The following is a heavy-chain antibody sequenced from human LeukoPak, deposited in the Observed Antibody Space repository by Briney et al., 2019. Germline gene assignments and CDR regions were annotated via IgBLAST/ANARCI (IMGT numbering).Heavy chain of an antibody. CDR2: INHSGST. Sequence: SETLSLTCGVSGGSFSSHYWTWIRQPPGKGREWIGEINHSGSTNYNPSLRSRVTISVDTSKNQFSLKLTSVAAADTAVYYCARDPQNSSDSSAIDFWGKGTLVTVSS. CDR3: ARDPQNSSDSSAIDF. CDR1: GGSFSSHY. D-gene: IGHD3-22*01. J-gene: IGHJ4*02. V-gene: IGHV4-34*01.